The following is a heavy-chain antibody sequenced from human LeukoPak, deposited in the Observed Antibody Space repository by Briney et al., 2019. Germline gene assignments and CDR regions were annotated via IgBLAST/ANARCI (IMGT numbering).Heavy chain of an antibody. CDR2: INPSGGST. D-gene: IGHD4-23*01. V-gene: IGHV1-46*01. Sequence: ASVKVSCKASGYTFTSYYMHWVRQAPGQGLEWMGIINPSGGSTRYAQKFQGRVTMTRDTSTSTVYMELSSLRSEDTAVYYCARADYGGNVGQYGAFDIWGQGTTVTVSS. CDR1: GYTFTSYY. CDR3: ARADYGGNVGQYGAFDI. J-gene: IGHJ3*02.